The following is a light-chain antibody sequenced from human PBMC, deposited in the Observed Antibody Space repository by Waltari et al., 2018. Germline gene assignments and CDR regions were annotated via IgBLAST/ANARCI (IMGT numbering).Light chain of an antibody. V-gene: IGKV1-16*01. Sequence: RASQDINNYLALFQQKPGKAPKSLIFAVYSLQNGVPSRFSGSGSGTDFTLTISSLRPEDCATYYCQQYIDYPFTFGPGTKVDIK. CDR1: QDINNY. CDR2: AVY. J-gene: IGKJ3*01. CDR3: QQYIDYPFT.